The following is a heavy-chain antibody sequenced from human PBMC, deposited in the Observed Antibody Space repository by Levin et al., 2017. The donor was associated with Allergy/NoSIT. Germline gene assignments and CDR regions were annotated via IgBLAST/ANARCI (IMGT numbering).Heavy chain of an antibody. Sequence: PGGSLRLSCAASGFTFSSYSMNWVRQAPGKGLEWVSSISSSSSYIYYADSVKGRFTISRDNAKNSLYLQMNSLRAEDTAVYYCARLEDTAMVDFDYWGQGTLVTVSS. CDR2: ISSSSSYI. CDR1: GFTFSSYS. V-gene: IGHV3-21*01. J-gene: IGHJ4*02. D-gene: IGHD5-18*01. CDR3: ARLEDTAMVDFDY.